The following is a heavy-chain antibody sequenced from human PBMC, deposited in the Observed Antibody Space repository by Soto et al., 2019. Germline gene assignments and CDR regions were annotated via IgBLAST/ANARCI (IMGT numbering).Heavy chain of an antibody. CDR1: GYTFTSYD. CDR2: MSPNSGAT. CDR3: ARGVDNRVDV. Sequence: ASVKVSCKASGYTFTSYDINWVRQATGQGLEWMGWMSPNSGATGYAQKFQGRVTMTRDTSISTVYMELSNLRSEDTAIYYCARGVDNRVDVWGKGSTVTVYS. J-gene: IGHJ6*04. V-gene: IGHV1-8*01.